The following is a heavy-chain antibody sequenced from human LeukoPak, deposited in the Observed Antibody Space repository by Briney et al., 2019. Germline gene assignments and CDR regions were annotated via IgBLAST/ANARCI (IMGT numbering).Heavy chain of an antibody. CDR3: ARGWRPGYCSGGSCYSGWFDP. V-gene: IGHV1-2*02. Sequence: ASVKVSCKAPGYTFTGYYMHWVRQAPGQGLEWMGWINPNSGGTNYAQKFQGRVTMTRDTSISTAYMELSRLRSDDTAVYYCARGWRPGYCSGGSCYSGWFDPWGQGTLVTVSS. CDR2: INPNSGGT. J-gene: IGHJ5*02. CDR1: GYTFTGYY. D-gene: IGHD2-15*01.